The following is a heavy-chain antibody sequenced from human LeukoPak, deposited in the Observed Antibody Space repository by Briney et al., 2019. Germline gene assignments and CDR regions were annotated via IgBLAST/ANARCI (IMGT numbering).Heavy chain of an antibody. V-gene: IGHV1-69*05. CDR1: GGTFSSYA. CDR3: ARRRFSAYYFDY. Sequence: GASVKVSCKASGGTFSSYAISWVRQAPGQGLEWMGRIIPIFGTANYAQKFQGRVTITTDESTCTAYMELSRLRSEDTAVYYCARRRFSAYYFDYWGQGTLVTVSS. J-gene: IGHJ4*02. CDR2: IIPIFGTA.